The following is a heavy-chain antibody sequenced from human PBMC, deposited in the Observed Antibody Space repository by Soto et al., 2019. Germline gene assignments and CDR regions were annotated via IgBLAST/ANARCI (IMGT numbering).Heavy chain of an antibody. J-gene: IGHJ3*02. V-gene: IGHV3-30-3*01. CDR2: ISYGGSNK. CDR3: ARGGSSGYYYNHDAFDI. D-gene: IGHD3-22*01. CDR1: GFTFSSYA. Sequence: QVQLVESGGGVVQPGRSLRLSCAASGFTFSSYAMHWVRQAPGKGLEWVAVISYGGSNKYYADSVKGRFTISRDNSKKTLYLQMNSLRGEEKGVYYWARGGSSGYYYNHDAFDIWGQGTMVTVSS.